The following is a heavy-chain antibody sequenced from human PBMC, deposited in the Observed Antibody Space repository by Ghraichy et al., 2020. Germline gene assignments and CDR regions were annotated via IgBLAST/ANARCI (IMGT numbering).Heavy chain of an antibody. CDR3: ASLMTTGTNVDN. J-gene: IGHJ4*02. D-gene: IGHD4-11*01. CDR2: INSDGSST. V-gene: IGHV3-74*01. CDR1: GFTFSKYW. Sequence: GESLNISCSVSGFTFSKYWMHWVRQAPGKGLVWVSRINSDGSSTSYADSVKGRFTISRDNAKNTLYLQMNSLRAEDTAVYYCASLMTTGTNVDNWGQGTLVTVSS.